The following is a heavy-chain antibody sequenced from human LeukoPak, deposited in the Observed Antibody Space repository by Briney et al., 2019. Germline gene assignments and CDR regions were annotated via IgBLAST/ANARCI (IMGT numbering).Heavy chain of an antibody. Sequence: PGRSLRLSCAASGSTFDDYAMHWVRHAPGKGLEWVSLLSGAGGSTYYADSVKGRFTISRDNSKNSLYLQMNRLRTEDTALYYCAKEILGYWGQGTLVTVCS. D-gene: IGHD3-16*01. V-gene: IGHV3-43*02. CDR3: AKEILGY. CDR2: LSGAGGST. J-gene: IGHJ4*02. CDR1: GSTFDDYA.